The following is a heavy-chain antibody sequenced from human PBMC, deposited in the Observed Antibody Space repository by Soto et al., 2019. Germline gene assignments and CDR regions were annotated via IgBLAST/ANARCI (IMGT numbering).Heavy chain of an antibody. CDR2: IYYSGST. D-gene: IGHD2-15*01. CDR1: GGSISSSSYY. Sequence: QLQLQESGPGLVKPSETLSLTCTVSGGSISSSSYYWGWIRKPPGKGLEWIGSIYYSGSTYYNPSLKSRVTISVDTSKNQFSLKLSSVTAADTAVYYCAGVDPFNWFDPWGQGTLVTVSS. V-gene: IGHV4-39*01. J-gene: IGHJ5*02. CDR3: AGVDPFNWFDP.